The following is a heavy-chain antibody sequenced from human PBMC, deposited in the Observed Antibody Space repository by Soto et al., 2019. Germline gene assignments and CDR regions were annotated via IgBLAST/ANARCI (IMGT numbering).Heavy chain of an antibody. Sequence: AGWSLRLSCASSVFTFISHAMHWVRQAPGKGLEWVAVIWYDGSKKYYADSVKGRFTVARDDSKNTLSLQMNSLRVEDTAVYYCARDPGYSGFDFDYWGQGTLVTVSS. CDR2: IWYDGSKK. J-gene: IGHJ4*02. V-gene: IGHV3-33*01. D-gene: IGHD5-12*01. CDR3: ARDPGYSGFDFDY. CDR1: VFTFISHA.